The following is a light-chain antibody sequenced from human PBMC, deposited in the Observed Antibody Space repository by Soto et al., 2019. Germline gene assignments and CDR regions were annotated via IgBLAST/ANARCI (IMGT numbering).Light chain of an antibody. J-gene: IGKJ2*01. CDR2: GAS. CDR1: QSISSTH. V-gene: IGKV3-20*01. Sequence: ETVLTQSPGTLSLSPGERATLSCRASQSISSTHLAWYQQKFGQAPRLLIYGASSRATGIPDRFSGSGSGTDFTLTITRLEPEDFAVYYCHQYGTSDMDTFGQGTKLEIK. CDR3: HQYGTSDMDT.